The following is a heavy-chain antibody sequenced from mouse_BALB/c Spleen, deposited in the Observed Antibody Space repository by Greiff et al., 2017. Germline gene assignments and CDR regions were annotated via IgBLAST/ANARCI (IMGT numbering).Heavy chain of an antibody. J-gene: IGHJ1*01. CDR3: ARGGVYYYGSRDFDV. CDR1: GYTFTSYW. Sequence: QVQLQQSGAELAKPGASVKMSCKASGYTFTSYWMHWVKQRPGQGLEWIGYINPSTGYTEYNQKFKDKATLTADKSSSTAYMQLSSLTSEDSAVYYCARGGVYYYGSRDFDVWRRDHGHRLL. CDR2: INPSTGYT. V-gene: IGHV1-7*01. D-gene: IGHD1-1*01.